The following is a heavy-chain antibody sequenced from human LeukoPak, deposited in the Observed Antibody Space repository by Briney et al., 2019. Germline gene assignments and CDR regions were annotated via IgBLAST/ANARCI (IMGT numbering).Heavy chain of an antibody. Sequence: GGSLRLSCAASGFTFSSYGMHWVRQAPGKGLEWVAFIRSDGSNKYYADSVKGRFTVSRDNAKNSLSLQMNSLRAEDTAVYYCARGGHDGTYYLSYWGQGTLVTVSS. D-gene: IGHD1-26*01. J-gene: IGHJ4*02. V-gene: IGHV3-30*02. CDR2: IRSDGSNK. CDR3: ARGGHDGTYYLSY. CDR1: GFTFSSYG.